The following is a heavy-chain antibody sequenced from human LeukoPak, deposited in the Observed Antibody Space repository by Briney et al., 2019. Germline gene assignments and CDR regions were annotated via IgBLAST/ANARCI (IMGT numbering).Heavy chain of an antibody. CDR1: GFTFSNYA. Sequence: RGSLRLSCAASGFTFSNYAMHSVRQAPRKGLQYVSDISSNVGSTYYADSVKGRFTISRDNSKNTLYLQMGSLRAEDMAVYYCARAKAYFFDYWGKGTLVSVSS. V-gene: IGHV3-64*02. CDR3: ARAKAYFFDY. CDR2: ISSNVGST. J-gene: IGHJ4*02.